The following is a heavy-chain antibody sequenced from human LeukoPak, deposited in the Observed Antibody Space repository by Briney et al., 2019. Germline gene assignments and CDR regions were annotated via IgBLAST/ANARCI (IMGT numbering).Heavy chain of an antibody. Sequence: PGGSLRLSCAASGFTFSSYAMSWVRQAPGKGLEWVAFIRYDGSNKYYADSVKGRFTISRDNSKNTLYLQMNSLRAEDTAVYYCAKGGSGSLPFDYWGQGTLVTVSS. CDR3: AKGGSGSLPFDY. V-gene: IGHV3-30*02. D-gene: IGHD3-10*01. J-gene: IGHJ4*02. CDR1: GFTFSSYA. CDR2: IRYDGSNK.